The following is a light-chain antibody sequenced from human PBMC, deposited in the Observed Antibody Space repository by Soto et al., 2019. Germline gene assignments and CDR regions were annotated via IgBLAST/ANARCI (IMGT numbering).Light chain of an antibody. CDR1: SSDVGGYNY. CDR2: DVS. Sequence: QSALTQPASVSGSPGQSITISCTGTSSDVGGYNYVSWYQQHPGKAPKLMIYDVSNRPSVVSNRFSGSKSGNTASLTISGLQAEDEADYYCSSYTSSSTFVVFGGGTKLTVL. V-gene: IGLV2-14*01. J-gene: IGLJ2*01. CDR3: SSYTSSSTFVV.